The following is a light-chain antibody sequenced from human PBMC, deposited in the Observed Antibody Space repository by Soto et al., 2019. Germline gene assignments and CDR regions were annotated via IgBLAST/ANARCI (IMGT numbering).Light chain of an antibody. J-gene: IGKJ3*01. V-gene: IGKV3-20*01. CDR1: QSVSSNY. CDR2: GAS. Sequence: EIVLTQSPGTLSLSPGEGATLSCRASQSVSSNYLSWFQQKPGQAPRLLIYGASNRATGIPDRFSGSGSGTDFHLTISRLETEDFAVYYCQQYGSSPLSFGPGTKVDTK. CDR3: QQYGSSPLS.